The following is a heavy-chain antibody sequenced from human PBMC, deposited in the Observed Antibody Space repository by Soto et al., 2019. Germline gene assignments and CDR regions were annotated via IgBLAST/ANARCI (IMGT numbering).Heavy chain of an antibody. V-gene: IGHV1-69*13. CDR2: IIPIFGTA. CDR1: GYTITGYY. CDR3: ARVGNEGQQLGTDYYYYYGMDV. D-gene: IGHD6-13*01. Sequence: SVKGCCKASGYTITGYYMHWVRQAHGQGLEWMGGIIPIFGTANYAQKFQGRVTITADESTSTAYMELSSLRSEDTAVYYCARVGNEGQQLGTDYYYYYGMDVWGQGTTVTVSS. J-gene: IGHJ6*02.